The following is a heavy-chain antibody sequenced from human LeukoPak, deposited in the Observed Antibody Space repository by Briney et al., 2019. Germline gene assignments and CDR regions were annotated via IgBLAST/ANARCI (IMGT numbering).Heavy chain of an antibody. D-gene: IGHD3/OR15-3a*01. V-gene: IGHV4-39*02. CDR3: ARERKRTDFDY. CDR2: IYYSGST. CDR1: GDSISSSTYY. Sequence: SETLSLTCTVSGDSISSSTYYWGWIRQPPGKGLEWIGSIYYSGSTYYNPSLKSRVTISIDTPKNQFSLKLTSVTAADTAVYYCARERKRTDFDYWGQGTLVTVSS. J-gene: IGHJ4*02.